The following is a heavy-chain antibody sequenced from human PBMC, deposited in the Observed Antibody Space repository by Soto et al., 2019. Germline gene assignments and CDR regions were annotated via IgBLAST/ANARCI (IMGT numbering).Heavy chain of an antibody. V-gene: IGHV4-31*03. CDR2: IYYSWST. CDR1: GGSISSGGYY. J-gene: IGHJ4*02. Sequence: QVQLQESGPGLVKPSQTLSLTCTVSGGSISSGGYYWSWIRQHPGKGLEWIGDIYYSWSTYYNPSLKRRVTISVNTFRNQFSLKLSSVTAADTFVYYCARGRAISFGELLGGGGRYFDSWGQGTLVTVSS. D-gene: IGHD3-10*01. CDR3: ARGRAISFGELLGGGGRYFDS.